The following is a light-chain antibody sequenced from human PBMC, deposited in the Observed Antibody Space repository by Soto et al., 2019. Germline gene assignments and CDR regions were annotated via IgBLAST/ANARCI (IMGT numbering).Light chain of an antibody. V-gene: IGKV3-20*01. CDR3: HQYGTSPQT. CDR1: QSVGNNF. Sequence: EIVFTQSPDTLSLSPGESATLSCRASQSVGNNFLAWYQQKPGQAPTLLIYDASSRASGLPDRFSGSGSETDFTLTVSRLELEDFAVYFCHQYGTSPQTFGQGTKVDTK. J-gene: IGKJ1*01. CDR2: DAS.